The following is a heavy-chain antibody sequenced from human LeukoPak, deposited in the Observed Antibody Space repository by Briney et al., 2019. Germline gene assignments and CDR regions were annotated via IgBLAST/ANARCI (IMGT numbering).Heavy chain of an antibody. D-gene: IGHD6-13*01. V-gene: IGHV3-11*01. CDR3: AKDTAAGTRGAFDI. J-gene: IGHJ3*02. Sequence: GGSLRLSCAASGFTFSDYYMSWIRQAPGKGLEWVSYISSSGSTIYYADSVKGRFTISRDNAKNSLYLQMNSLRAEDTALYYCAKDTAAGTRGAFDIWGQGTMVTVSS. CDR1: GFTFSDYY. CDR2: ISSSGSTI.